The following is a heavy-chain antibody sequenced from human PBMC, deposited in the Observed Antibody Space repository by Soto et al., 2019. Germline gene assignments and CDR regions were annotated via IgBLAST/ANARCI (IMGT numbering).Heavy chain of an antibody. CDR1: GGSISSYY. CDR3: ARAGGDYVWGSYRLHAFDI. D-gene: IGHD3-16*02. CDR2: IYYSGST. J-gene: IGHJ3*02. Sequence: QVQLQESGPGLVKPSETLSLTCTVSGGSISSYYWSWIRQPPGKGLEWIGYIYYSGSTNYNPSLKSRVTISVDTSKNQFSLKLSSVTAADTAVYYCARAGGDYVWGSYRLHAFDIWGQGTMVTVSS. V-gene: IGHV4-59*01.